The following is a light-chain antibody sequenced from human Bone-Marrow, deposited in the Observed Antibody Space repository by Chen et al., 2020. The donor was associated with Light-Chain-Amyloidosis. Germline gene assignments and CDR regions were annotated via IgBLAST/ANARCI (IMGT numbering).Light chain of an antibody. Sequence: SYVLTQLSLVSVASGQTATIACAGNNIGSTSVHWYQQTPGQAPLLVVYEDTDRPSGIPERLSGSNSGNTATLPISRVKARDEAEYYCQDRDRSSDRPVFGGGNKLTVL. CDR1: NIGSTS. J-gene: IGLJ3*02. CDR2: EDT. V-gene: IGLV3-21*02. CDR3: QDRDRSSDRPV.